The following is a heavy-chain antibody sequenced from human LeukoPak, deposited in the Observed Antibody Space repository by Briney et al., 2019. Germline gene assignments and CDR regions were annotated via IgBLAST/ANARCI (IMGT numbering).Heavy chain of an antibody. D-gene: IGHD2-15*01. CDR3: ARDGGFYYTASPNIWFDP. CDR1: GYSISSDYC. Sequence: SETLSLTCIVSGYSISSDYCWGWIRQPPGKGLEWVGSISHGGSTYYNPSLKSRVTMSADTPNNQFSLRLSSVTAADTAVYYCARDGGFYYTASPNIWFDPWGQGTLVTVSS. J-gene: IGHJ5*02. V-gene: IGHV4-38-2*02. CDR2: ISHGGST.